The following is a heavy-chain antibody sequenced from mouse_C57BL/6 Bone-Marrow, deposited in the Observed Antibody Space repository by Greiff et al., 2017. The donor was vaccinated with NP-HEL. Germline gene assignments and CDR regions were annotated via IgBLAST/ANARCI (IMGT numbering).Heavy chain of an antibody. D-gene: IGHD2-4*01. Sequence: DVMLVESGGDLVKPGGSLKLSCAASGFTFSSYGMSWVRQTPDKRLEWVATISSGGSYTYYPDSVKGRFTISRDNAKNTLYLQMSSLKSEDTAMYYCASHYYDYDGYYAMDYWGQGTSVTVSS. J-gene: IGHJ4*01. CDR3: ASHYYDYDGYYAMDY. V-gene: IGHV5-6*02. CDR1: GFTFSSYG. CDR2: ISSGGSYT.